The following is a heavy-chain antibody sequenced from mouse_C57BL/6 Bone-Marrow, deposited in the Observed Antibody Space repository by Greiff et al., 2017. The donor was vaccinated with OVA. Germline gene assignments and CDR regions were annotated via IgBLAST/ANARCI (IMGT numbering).Heavy chain of an antibody. V-gene: IGHV1-82*01. Sequence: VQLQQSGPELVKPGASVKISCKASGYAFSSSWLNWVKQRPGKGLEWIGRIYPGDGDTNYNGKFKGKATLTADKSSSTAYMQLSSLTSEDSAVYFCARFPGGPWFAYWGQGTLVTVSA. CDR1: GYAFSSSW. CDR3: ARFPGGPWFAY. J-gene: IGHJ3*01. CDR2: IYPGDGDT.